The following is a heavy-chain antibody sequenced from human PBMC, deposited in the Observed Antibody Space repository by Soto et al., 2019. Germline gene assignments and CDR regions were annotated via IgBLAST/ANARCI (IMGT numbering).Heavy chain of an antibody. J-gene: IGHJ6*02. CDR1: GFTFSSYA. CDR3: ARYIPGVRYYGMDV. CDR2: IGESGTPT. Sequence: GGSLRLSCAASGFTFSSYAMKWVRQAPGKGLEWVSLIGESGTPTYYADSVKGRFTISRDNSGNTLFLEMYSLRAEDTAVYYCARYIPGVRYYGMDVWGQGTTVTVPS. V-gene: IGHV3-23*01. D-gene: IGHD2-2*01.